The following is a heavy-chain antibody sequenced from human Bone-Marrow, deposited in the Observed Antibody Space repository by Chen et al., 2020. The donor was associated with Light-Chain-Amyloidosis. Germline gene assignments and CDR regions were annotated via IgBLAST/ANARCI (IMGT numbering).Heavy chain of an antibody. J-gene: IGHJ4*02. D-gene: IGHD1-26*01. V-gene: IGHV3-23*01. CDR1: GFTFSSYA. CDR3: AKVGGRDGYNLDY. Sequence: EVQLLESGGGLVQPGGSLRLSCAASGFTFSSYAMSWVRQAPGKGLEWVSAISGSGGSTYYADSVKGRFTISRDNAKNTLYLQMNSLRAEDTAVYYCAKVGGRDGYNLDYWGQGTLVTVSS. CDR2: ISGSGGST.